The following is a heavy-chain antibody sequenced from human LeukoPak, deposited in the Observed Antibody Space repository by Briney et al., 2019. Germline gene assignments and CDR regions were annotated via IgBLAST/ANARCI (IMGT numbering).Heavy chain of an antibody. CDR1: GGSFSGYY. CDR2: IKHSGST. D-gene: IGHD6-13*01. CDR3: ARGRYSSSWYGRPPYYGMDV. V-gene: IGHV4-34*01. J-gene: IGHJ6*02. Sequence: SETLSLTCAVYGGSFSGYYWSWIRQPPGKGLGWIGEIKHSGSTNYNPSLKSRVTISVDTSKNQFSLKLSSVTAADTAVYYCARGRYSSSWYGRPPYYGMDVWGQGTTVTVSS.